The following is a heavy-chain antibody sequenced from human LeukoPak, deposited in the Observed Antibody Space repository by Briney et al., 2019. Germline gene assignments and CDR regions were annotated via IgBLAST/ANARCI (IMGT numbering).Heavy chain of an antibody. D-gene: IGHD1-1*01. CDR2: IQYDGRNK. V-gene: IGHV3-30*02. CDR1: GFSFNTYG. CDR3: TKEVAWNDGEGFDC. Sequence: GGSLRLSCAASGFSFNTYGVDWVRQAPGKGLEWVAFIQYDGRNKYYADSVKGRFTISRDNSKNTLYLQMNSLRTEDTAIYYCTKEVAWNDGEGFDCWGRGTLVTVSS. J-gene: IGHJ4*02.